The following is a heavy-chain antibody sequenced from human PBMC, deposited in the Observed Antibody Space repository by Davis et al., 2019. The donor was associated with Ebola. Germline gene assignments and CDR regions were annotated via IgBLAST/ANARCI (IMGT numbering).Heavy chain of an antibody. V-gene: IGHV3-30-3*01. Sequence: PGGSLRLSCAASGFTFSGAAMHWVRQPPGKGLEWVSLVAYDGINKYYADSVKGRFTISRDNSKNTLYLQMNSLRPEDTAVYYCAGTKSGRFYWGQGTLVTASS. CDR1: GFTFSGAA. J-gene: IGHJ4*02. CDR3: AGTKSGRFY. D-gene: IGHD5-12*01. CDR2: VAYDGINK.